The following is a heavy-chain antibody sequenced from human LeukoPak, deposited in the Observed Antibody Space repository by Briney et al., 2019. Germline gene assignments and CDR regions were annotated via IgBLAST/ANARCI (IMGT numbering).Heavy chain of an antibody. Sequence: SETLSLTCTVSGGSISSYYWCWIRQPPGKGLEWIGYIYYSGTTSYNPSLKSRVTISVDTSKNQFSLKLSSVTAADTAVYYCARYDSSGYYFDYWGQGTLVTVSS. J-gene: IGHJ4*02. V-gene: IGHV4-59*01. CDR3: ARYDSSGYYFDY. D-gene: IGHD3-22*01. CDR1: GGSISSYY. CDR2: IYYSGTT.